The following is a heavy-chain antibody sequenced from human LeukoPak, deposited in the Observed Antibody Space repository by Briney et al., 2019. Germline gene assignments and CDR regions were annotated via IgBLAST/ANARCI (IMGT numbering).Heavy chain of an antibody. Sequence: PGGSLRLSCAASGFTFAIHAMTWVRQAPGKGLEWVSGISGDGASTHYADSVKGRFTISRDNSRNTLYLQMNTLRAEDTAVYYCAKDREYSYVYDAFDIWGQGTLVTVSS. V-gene: IGHV3-23*01. J-gene: IGHJ3*02. D-gene: IGHD3-16*01. CDR1: GFTFAIHA. CDR2: ISGDGAST. CDR3: AKDREYSYVYDAFDI.